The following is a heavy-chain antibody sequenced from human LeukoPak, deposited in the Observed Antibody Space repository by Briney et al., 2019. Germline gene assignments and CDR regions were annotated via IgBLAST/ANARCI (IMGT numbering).Heavy chain of an antibody. CDR3: ARGGVNYDILTGYWGDAFDI. V-gene: IGHV3-48*02. CDR1: GFTFNTYS. CDR2: ISIRSSSI. J-gene: IGHJ3*02. Sequence: GGSLRLSCAVSGFTFNTYSMSWVRQAPGKGLEWVSYISIRSSSIYYADSVKGRLTISRDNAKNSLYLQMNSLRDEDTAVYYCARGGVNYDILTGYWGDAFDIWGQGTMVTVSS. D-gene: IGHD3-9*01.